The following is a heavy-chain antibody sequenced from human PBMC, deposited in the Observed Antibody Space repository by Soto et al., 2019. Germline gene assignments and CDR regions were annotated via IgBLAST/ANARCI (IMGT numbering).Heavy chain of an antibody. V-gene: IGHV3-49*03. CDR1: GFTFGDYA. Sequence: PGGSLRLSCTASGFTFGDYAMSWFRQAPGKGLEWVGFIRSKAYGGTTEYAASVKGRFTISRDDSKSIAYLQMNSLKTEDTAVYYCTRIEPEDIVAVVPNYWGQGTLVTVSS. CDR2: IRSKAYGGTT. D-gene: IGHD2-15*01. CDR3: TRIEPEDIVAVVPNY. J-gene: IGHJ4*02.